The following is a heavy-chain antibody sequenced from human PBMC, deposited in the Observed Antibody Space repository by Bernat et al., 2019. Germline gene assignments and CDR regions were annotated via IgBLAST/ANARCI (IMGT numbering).Heavy chain of an antibody. CDR3: VRDWDTVFGMDRLEY. J-gene: IGHJ4*02. V-gene: IGHV3-7*04. CDR1: GFSLSNFW. Sequence: EVQLVESGGGLVQPGGSLRLSCAASGFSLSNFWMSWVRQAPGKGLEWVANIKQDGSEKYYVDSVKGRFTISRDVAENSLYLQMNSLRVEDTAVYYCVRDWDTVFGMDRLEYWGQGTLVTVSS. CDR2: IKQDGSEK. D-gene: IGHD3-3*01.